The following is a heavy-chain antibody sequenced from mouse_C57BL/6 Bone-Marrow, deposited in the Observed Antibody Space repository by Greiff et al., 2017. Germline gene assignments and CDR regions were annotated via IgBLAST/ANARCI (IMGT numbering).Heavy chain of an antibody. D-gene: IGHD1-1*01. CDR3: ARLEFDGSSGDWYFDV. V-gene: IGHV1-85*01. CDR2: IYPRDGST. CDR1: GYTFTSYD. J-gene: IGHJ1*03. Sequence: LPESGPELVKPGASVKLSCKASGYTFTSYDINWVKQRPGQGLAWIGWIYPRDGSTKSNEKFKGKATLTVDTSSSTAYMELHSLTSEDSAVYFCARLEFDGSSGDWYFDVWGTGTTVTVSS.